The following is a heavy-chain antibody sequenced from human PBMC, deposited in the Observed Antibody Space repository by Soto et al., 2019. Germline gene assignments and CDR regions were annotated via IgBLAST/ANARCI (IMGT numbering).Heavy chain of an antibody. Sequence: GGSLRLSCAASGFTFRSYSMNWVRQAPGKGLEWVSYISSSNRTINYADSVKGRFIISRDNAKNSLYLQMHSLRDEDTAVYYCAREGWPLLQTGMDVWGQGTTVTVSS. V-gene: IGHV3-48*02. J-gene: IGHJ6*02. CDR1: GFTFRSYS. D-gene: IGHD2-15*01. CDR2: ISSSNRTI. CDR3: AREGWPLLQTGMDV.